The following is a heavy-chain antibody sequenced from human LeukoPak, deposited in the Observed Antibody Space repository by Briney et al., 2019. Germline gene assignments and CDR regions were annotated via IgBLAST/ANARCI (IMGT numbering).Heavy chain of an antibody. CDR3: ARDNDSRDPPHFDY. V-gene: IGHV1-69*06. D-gene: IGHD3-16*01. CDR2: IIPIFGTT. Sequence: SVTVSFTASGGTFNSYAISWVRQAPGQGLEWMGGIIPIFGTTNYTRKFRGRVTLTADKSTRTAYMELSSLRSEDTAVYYCARDNDSRDPPHFDYWGQGTLVTVSS. J-gene: IGHJ4*02. CDR1: GGTFNSYA.